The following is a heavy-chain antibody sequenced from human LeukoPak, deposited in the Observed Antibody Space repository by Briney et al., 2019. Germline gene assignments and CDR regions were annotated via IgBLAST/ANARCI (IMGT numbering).Heavy chain of an antibody. Sequence: SETLSLTCAVYGGSFSGYYWNWIRQPPGKGLEWIGEIKHSGSPNYIPSLKSRVTISVDTSKNQFSLKLSSVTAADTAVYYCARGGNTSGYTHFDFWGQGTLVTVSS. D-gene: IGHD2-2*02. CDR1: GGSFSGYY. V-gene: IGHV4-34*01. CDR3: ARGGNTSGYTHFDF. CDR2: IKHSGSP. J-gene: IGHJ4*02.